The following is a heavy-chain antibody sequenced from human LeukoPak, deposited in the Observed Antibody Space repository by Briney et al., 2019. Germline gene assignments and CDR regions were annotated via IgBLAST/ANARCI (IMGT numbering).Heavy chain of an antibody. CDR1: GDCFTTYW. CDR3: ARSNSGMAVAEF. J-gene: IGHJ4*02. Sequence: GESLKISSQGSGDCFTTYWIAWVRQMPGKGLEWMGFIYPDNSDTRYSPSFQGQVTISADKSISTTYLQWSSLKASDTAMYYCARSNSGMAVAEFWGQGTLVTVSS. CDR2: IYPDNSDT. D-gene: IGHD6-13*01. V-gene: IGHV5-51*01.